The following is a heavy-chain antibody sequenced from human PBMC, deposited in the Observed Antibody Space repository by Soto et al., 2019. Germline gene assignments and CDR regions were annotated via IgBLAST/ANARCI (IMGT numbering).Heavy chain of an antibody. J-gene: IGHJ4*02. CDR1: GYTFTSYY. V-gene: IGHV1-46*01. Sequence: QVQLVQSGAEVKKPGASVKVSCKASGYTFTSYYMHWVRQAPGQGLELIGIINPSGGSTSYAQKFQGRVNMTRDTSSSTVYMERSSLRSEDTAVYYCGSGLYSSSCSSFDYWGQGTLVTVSS. D-gene: IGHD6-6*01. CDR2: INPSGGST. CDR3: GSGLYSSSCSSFDY.